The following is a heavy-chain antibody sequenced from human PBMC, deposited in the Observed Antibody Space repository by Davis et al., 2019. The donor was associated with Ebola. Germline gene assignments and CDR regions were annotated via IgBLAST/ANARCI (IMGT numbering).Heavy chain of an antibody. CDR2: IFYTGST. Sequence: MPSETLSLTCTVSGVSLSSGNYPWSWIRQPPGKGLEWIGYIFYTGSTYFNPSLHSRITMSVDTSKNEFSLELRSVTDADTAVYYCARGGDNGNDFWGQGTLVTVSS. V-gene: IGHV4-30-4*07. CDR1: GVSLSSGNYP. D-gene: IGHD5-12*01. J-gene: IGHJ4*02. CDR3: ARGGDNGNDF.